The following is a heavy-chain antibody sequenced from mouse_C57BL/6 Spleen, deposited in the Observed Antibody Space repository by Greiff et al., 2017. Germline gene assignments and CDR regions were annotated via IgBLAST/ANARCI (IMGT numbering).Heavy chain of an antibody. D-gene: IGHD3-1*01. CDR1: GFTFSSYA. Sequence: EVQGVESGGGLVKPGGSLKLSCAASGFTFSSYAMSWVRQTPEKRLEWVATISDGGSYTYYPDNVKGRFTISRDNAKNNLYLQMSHLKSEDTAMYYCARDRRVDYWGQGTSVTVSS. CDR3: ARDRRVDY. V-gene: IGHV5-4*01. CDR2: ISDGGSYT. J-gene: IGHJ4*01.